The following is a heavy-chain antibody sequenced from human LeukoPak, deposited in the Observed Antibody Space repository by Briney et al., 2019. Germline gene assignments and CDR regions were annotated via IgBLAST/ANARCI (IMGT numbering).Heavy chain of an antibody. D-gene: IGHD6-6*01. V-gene: IGHV4-59*01. J-gene: IGHJ5*02. CDR1: GDSINNYY. CDR2: IYYRGST. Sequence: PSETLSLICNVPGDSINNYYWSWVRQPPGKGLEWIGYIYYRGSTNYNPALKSRVTISKDPSKKQVALKLTSVTAADTAVYYCARGSNWLDPWGQGTLVTVSS. CDR3: ARGSNWLDP.